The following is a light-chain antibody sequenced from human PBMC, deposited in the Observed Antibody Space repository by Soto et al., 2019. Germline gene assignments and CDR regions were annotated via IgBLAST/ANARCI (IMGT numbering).Light chain of an antibody. Sequence: DIQMTQSPSSLSASIGDRVTITCRTSQSISHYLNWYQQKPGKAPKLLIYGASSLESGVPSRFSGSGSGTDFTLTISSLQPDDFATYYCQHYNSYSEAFGQGTKVELK. CDR2: GAS. CDR3: QHYNSYSEA. CDR1: QSISHY. V-gene: IGKV1-5*01. J-gene: IGKJ1*01.